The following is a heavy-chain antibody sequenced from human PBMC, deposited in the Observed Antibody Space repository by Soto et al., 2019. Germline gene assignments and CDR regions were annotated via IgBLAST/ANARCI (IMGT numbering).Heavy chain of an antibody. CDR1: SFSISSGYY. Sequence: SETLSLTCAVSSFSISSGYYWGWVRQPPGKGLEWIGSIYHSGTTNYSPSLKSRVTISIDTSKNQFSLTLRSVTAADAAVYYCAKDQGSGWHPRYYFDYWGQGTLVTVSS. CDR2: IYHSGTT. V-gene: IGHV4-38-2*02. D-gene: IGHD6-19*01. CDR3: AKDQGSGWHPRYYFDY. J-gene: IGHJ4*02.